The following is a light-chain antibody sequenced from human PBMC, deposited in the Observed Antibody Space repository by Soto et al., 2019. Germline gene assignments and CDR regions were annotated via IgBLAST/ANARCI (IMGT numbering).Light chain of an antibody. CDR3: KQYNNWRFPSWT. CDR1: QSVSSN. J-gene: IGKJ1*01. CDR2: GAS. V-gene: IGKV3-15*01. Sequence: EIVMTQSPATLSVSPGERATLSCRASQSVSSNLAWYQQKPGQAPRLLIYGASTRATGIPARFSGSGSGTEFTLTISILQSEDFAVYYCKQYNNWRFPSWTFGQGTKVEIK.